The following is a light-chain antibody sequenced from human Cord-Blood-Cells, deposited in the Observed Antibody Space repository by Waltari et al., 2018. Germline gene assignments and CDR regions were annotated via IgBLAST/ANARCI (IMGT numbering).Light chain of an antibody. CDR2: EGS. CDR3: CSYAGSSTWV. V-gene: IGLV2-23*01. J-gene: IGLJ3*02. CDR1: SRDGGSYNL. Sequence: QSALTQPASVSGSPGQSITIPCTGTSRDGGSYNLVSWYQQHPGKAPKLMIYEGSKRPSGVSNRFSGSKSGNTASLTISGLQAEDEADYYCCSYAGSSTWVFGGGTKLTVL.